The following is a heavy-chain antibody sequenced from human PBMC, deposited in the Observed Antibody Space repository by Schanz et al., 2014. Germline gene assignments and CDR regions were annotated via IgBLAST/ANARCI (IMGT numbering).Heavy chain of an antibody. D-gene: IGHD5-18*01. Sequence: QILLVQPGPEVKKPGASVKVSCKASGYTFTSHGISWVRQAPGQGLEWMGWITAYNGDTNYALKLQGRVTMSTDTSTGTAYMELRSLRSDDTALYYCTRGGYSYALSAFDIWGQGTMVTVSS. V-gene: IGHV1-18*01. J-gene: IGHJ3*02. CDR1: GYTFTSHG. CDR3: TRGGYSYALSAFDI. CDR2: ITAYNGDT.